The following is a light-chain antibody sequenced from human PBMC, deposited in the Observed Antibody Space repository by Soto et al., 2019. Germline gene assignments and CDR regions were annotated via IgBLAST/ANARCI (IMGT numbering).Light chain of an antibody. CDR1: TGAVTSGHY. Sequence: QAVVTQEPSLTVSPGGTVTLTCGSNTGAVTSGHYPYWFQQKPGQAPRTLIYDTSNKHSWTPARFSGSLLGGKGALTLSGAQPEDEAEYYCLLSYNGPYVFGTGTKVTVL. CDR3: LLSYNGPYV. CDR2: DTS. J-gene: IGLJ1*01. V-gene: IGLV7-46*01.